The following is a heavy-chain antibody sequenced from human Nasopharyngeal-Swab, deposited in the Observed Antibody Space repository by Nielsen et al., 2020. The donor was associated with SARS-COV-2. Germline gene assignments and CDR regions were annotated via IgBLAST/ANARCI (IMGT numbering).Heavy chain of an antibody. J-gene: IGHJ6*02. D-gene: IGHD3-3*01. V-gene: IGHV3-21*01. CDR3: ARDGLDYDFWSAYFMDV. CDR1: GFTFNNYN. CDR2: ISSRSSYI. Sequence: GSLRLSCAASGFTFNNYNFNWVRQAPGKGLEWVSSISSRSSYIYYADSVKGRFTISRDNAKNSLYLQMSSLRAEDTAVYYCARDGLDYDFWSAYFMDVWGQGTTVTVSS.